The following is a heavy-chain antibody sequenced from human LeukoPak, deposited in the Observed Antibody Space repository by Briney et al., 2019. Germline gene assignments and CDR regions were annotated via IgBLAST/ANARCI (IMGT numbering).Heavy chain of an antibody. J-gene: IGHJ4*02. V-gene: IGHV3-23*01. Sequence: GGALRLSCAASGFTFSSYAMTWVRQGPGKGLEWVSTIISSGGNTYNADSVKGRFTISRDNSKNTLYLQMNSLRAEDTAVYYCARRAASSGYYFDQWGQGTLVT. CDR3: ARRAASSGYYFDQ. D-gene: IGHD6-19*01. CDR1: GFTFSSYA. CDR2: IISSGGNT.